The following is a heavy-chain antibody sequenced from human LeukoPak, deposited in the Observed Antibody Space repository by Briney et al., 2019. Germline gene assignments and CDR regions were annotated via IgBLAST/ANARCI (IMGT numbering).Heavy chain of an antibody. D-gene: IGHD2-2*01. CDR2: INPNSGGT. CDR1: GYTFTGYY. Sequence: GASVKVSCKASGYTFTGYYMHWVRQAPGQGLEWIGWINPNSGGTNYAQKFQGRVTMTRDTSISTAYMELSRLRSDDTAVYYCARDSKLIVVPAAMGYFQHWGQGTLVTVSS. V-gene: IGHV1-2*02. CDR3: ARDSKLIVVPAAMGYFQH. J-gene: IGHJ1*01.